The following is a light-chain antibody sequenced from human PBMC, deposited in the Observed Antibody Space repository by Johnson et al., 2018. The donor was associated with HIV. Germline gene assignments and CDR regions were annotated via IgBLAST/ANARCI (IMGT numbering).Light chain of an antibody. CDR3: GTWDSSLSAGV. J-gene: IGLJ1*01. Sequence: QSVLTQPPSVSAAPGQKVTISCSGSSSNIGNNYVSWYQQLPGTAPKLLIYDNNKRPSGIPDRFSGSKSGTSATLGITGLQTGDEADDYCGTWDSSLSAGVLGTGTKVTVL. V-gene: IGLV1-51*01. CDR2: DNN. CDR1: SSNIGNNY.